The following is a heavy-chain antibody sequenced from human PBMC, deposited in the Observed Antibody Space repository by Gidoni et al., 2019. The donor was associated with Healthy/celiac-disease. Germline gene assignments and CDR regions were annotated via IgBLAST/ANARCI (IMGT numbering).Heavy chain of an antibody. V-gene: IGHV1-46*01. CDR3: ARVDGYNGLDY. D-gene: IGHD5-12*01. CDR1: GYTFTSYY. CDR2: INPSGGRT. J-gene: IGHJ4*02. Sequence: QVQLVQSGAAVQKPGASVKVSCKASGYTFTSYYMHWVRQAPGQGLEWMGIINPSGGRTSYAQKCQGRVTMTRDTSTSTVYMELSSLRSEDTAVYYCARVDGYNGLDYWGQGTLVTVSS.